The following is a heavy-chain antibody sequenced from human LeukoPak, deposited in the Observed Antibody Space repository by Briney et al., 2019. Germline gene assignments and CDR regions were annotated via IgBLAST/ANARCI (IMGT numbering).Heavy chain of an antibody. CDR3: ARGRVVAATWLGKYFQH. Sequence: PSETLSLTCTVSGGSISSYYWSWIRQPPGKGLEWIGYIYYSGSTNYNPSLKSRVTISVDTSKNQFSLKLSSVTAADTAVYYCARGRVVAATWLGKYFQHWGQGTLVTVSS. CDR2: IYYSGST. J-gene: IGHJ1*01. D-gene: IGHD2-15*01. CDR1: GGSISSYY. V-gene: IGHV4-59*01.